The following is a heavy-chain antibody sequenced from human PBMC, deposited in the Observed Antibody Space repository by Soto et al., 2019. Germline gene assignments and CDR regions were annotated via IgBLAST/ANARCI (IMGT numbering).Heavy chain of an antibody. J-gene: IGHJ4*02. V-gene: IGHV4-34*01. CDR3: AAVSRSGWYVPGAYYFDY. Sequence: PSETLSLTCAVYGGSFSGYYWSWIRQPPGKGLEWIGEINHSGSTNYNPSLKSRVTISVDTSKNQFSLKLSSVTAADTAVYYCAAVSRSGWYVPGAYYFDYWGQGTLVTVSS. D-gene: IGHD6-19*01. CDR1: GGSFSGYY. CDR2: INHSGST.